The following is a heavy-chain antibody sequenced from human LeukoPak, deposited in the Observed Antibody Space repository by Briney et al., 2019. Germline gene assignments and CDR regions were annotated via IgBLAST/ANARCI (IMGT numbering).Heavy chain of an antibody. CDR1: GYTFTSYG. CDR2: ISAYNGNT. V-gene: IGHV1-18*01. J-gene: IGHJ3*02. CDR3: ARDSDCSSTSCYPGDAFDI. D-gene: IGHD2-2*01. Sequence: ASVKVSCKASGYTFTSYGISWVRQAPGQGLEWMGWISAYNGNTNYAQKLQGRVTMTTDTSTSTAYMELRSLRSDDTAVYYCARDSDCSSTSCYPGDAFDIWGQGTMVTVSS.